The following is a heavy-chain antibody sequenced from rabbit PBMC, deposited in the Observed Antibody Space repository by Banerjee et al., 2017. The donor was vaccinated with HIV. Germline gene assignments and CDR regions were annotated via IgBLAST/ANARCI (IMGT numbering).Heavy chain of an antibody. V-gene: IGHV1S45*01. CDR3: ARGYDGYGYAFNL. D-gene: IGHD6-1*01. Sequence: QEQLVESGGGLVQPEGSLTLTCTASGFSFSNKYVMCWVRQAPGKGLEWIACINTSSGNTVYATWAKGRFTISRTSSTTVTLQMTSLTAADTATYFCARGYDGYGYAFNLWGPGTLVTVS. CDR2: INTSSGNT. CDR1: GFSFSNKYV. J-gene: IGHJ4*01.